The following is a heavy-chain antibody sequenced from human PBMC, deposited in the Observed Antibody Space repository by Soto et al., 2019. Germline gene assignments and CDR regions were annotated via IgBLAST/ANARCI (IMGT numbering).Heavy chain of an antibody. CDR3: AREREMITIFGVVPPEMLHFDY. CDR1: GYSISSGYY. Sequence: PSETLSLTCAVSGYSISSGYYWGWIRQPPGKGLEWIGSIYHSGSTYYNPSLKSRVTISVDTSKNQFSLKLSSVTAADTAVYYCAREREMITIFGVVPPEMLHFDYWGQGTLVTVPQ. CDR2: IYHSGST. J-gene: IGHJ4*02. V-gene: IGHV4-38-2*02. D-gene: IGHD3-3*01.